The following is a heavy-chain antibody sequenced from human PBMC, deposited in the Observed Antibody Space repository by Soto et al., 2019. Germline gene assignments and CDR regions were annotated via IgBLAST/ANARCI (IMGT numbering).Heavy chain of an antibody. Sequence: GSLRLSGAASGFTGSSYAMSWVRQAPGKGLEWVSAISGSGGSTYYADSVKGRFTISRDNSKNTLYLQMNSLRAEDTAVYYCAKDSRGYCSGGSCYSDYWGQGTLVTVSS. CDR1: GFTGSSYA. D-gene: IGHD2-15*01. J-gene: IGHJ4*02. CDR2: ISGSGGST. V-gene: IGHV3-23*01. CDR3: AKDSRGYCSGGSCYSDY.